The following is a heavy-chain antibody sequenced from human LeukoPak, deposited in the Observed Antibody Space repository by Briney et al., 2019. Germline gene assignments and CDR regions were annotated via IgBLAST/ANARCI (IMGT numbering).Heavy chain of an antibody. Sequence: PSETLSLTCIVSGGSVSNSDFYWGWIRQPPGRGLEWIGNISYSGKTFYNPSLKSRVTISADTTQNQLSLRLTSVTAADTAVYFWAMNDFWSGYYGHWGQGILVTVSS. CDR1: GGSVSNSDFY. CDR3: AMNDFWSGYYGH. V-gene: IGHV4-39*01. D-gene: IGHD3-3*01. CDR2: ISYSGKT. J-gene: IGHJ4*02.